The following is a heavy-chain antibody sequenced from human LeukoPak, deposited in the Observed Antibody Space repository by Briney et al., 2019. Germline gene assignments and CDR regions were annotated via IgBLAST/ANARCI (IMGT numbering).Heavy chain of an antibody. J-gene: IGHJ4*02. Sequence: GGSLRLSCSASGFTFSAYAMYWVRQAPGKGLEYVSGISNNGGSSFYADSVKGRFTISRDNSKNTLYLKIRSARDEATAVYSCVKITSVTGGDCWGQGTRLTVSS. CDR3: VKITSVTGGDC. V-gene: IGHV3-64D*09. CDR2: ISNNGGSS. D-gene: IGHD1-1*01. CDR1: GFTFSAYA.